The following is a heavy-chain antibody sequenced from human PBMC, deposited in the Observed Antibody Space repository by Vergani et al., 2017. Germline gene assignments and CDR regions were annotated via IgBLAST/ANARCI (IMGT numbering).Heavy chain of an antibody. CDR1: GFTFDDYA. V-gene: IGHV3-9*01. J-gene: IGHJ6*03. CDR3: AKDTAYYYDYMDV. CDR2: ISWNSGSI. Sequence: EVQLVESGGGLVQPGRSLRLSCAASGFTFDDYAMHWVRQAPGKGLEWVSCISWNSGSIGYADSVKGRFTISRDNAKNSLYLQMNSLRAEDTALYYCAKDTAYYYDYMDVWGKGTTVTVSS.